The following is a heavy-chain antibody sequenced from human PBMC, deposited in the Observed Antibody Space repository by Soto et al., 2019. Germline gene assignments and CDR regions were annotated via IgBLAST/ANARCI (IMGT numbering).Heavy chain of an antibody. J-gene: IGHJ6*02. D-gene: IGHD3-22*01. Sequence: ASVKVSCKGFGYTFTRYDIKWGGQATGTGVGGVGWMNPNSGNTGYAQKFQGRVTITRDTSASTAYMELSSLRSEDTAVYYCASSYYYDSSGYSSLYYYYGMDVWGQGTTVTVSS. CDR1: GYTFTRYD. V-gene: IGHV1-8*03. CDR2: MNPNSGNT. CDR3: ASSYYYDSSGYSSLYYYYGMDV.